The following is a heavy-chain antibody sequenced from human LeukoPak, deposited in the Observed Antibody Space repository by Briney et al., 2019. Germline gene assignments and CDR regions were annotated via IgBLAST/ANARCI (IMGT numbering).Heavy chain of an antibody. CDR1: GYSFTSYW. D-gene: IGHD6-19*01. CDR2: IYPGDSDT. J-gene: IGHJ6*02. CDR3: ARGKPPTSSVWSRGLGGVDV. Sequence: GESLKISCKGSGYSFTSYWIVWVRQMPGKGLEWMGIIYPGDSDTRYSPSFQGQVTISADKSISTAYLQWSSLKASDAAMYYCARGKPPTSSVWSRGLGGVDVWGQGTTVTVSS. V-gene: IGHV5-51*01.